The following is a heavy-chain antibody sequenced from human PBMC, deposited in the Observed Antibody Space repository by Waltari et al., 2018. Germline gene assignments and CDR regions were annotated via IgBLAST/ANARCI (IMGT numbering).Heavy chain of an antibody. J-gene: IGHJ4*02. CDR2: VITNSGDT. Sequence: QVPLVQYVAEVKTPGASVKPSCKAYGYCLTGSYIHWVRQAPGLGLEWIGRVITNSGDTNYAQKFQGRVNLPSDTSTSTCYMQLSGLRSDDTALYYCARDPAGDGFYYFDYWGQGSLVTVSS. D-gene: IGHD2-2*01. CDR1: GYCLTGSY. CDR3: ARDPAGDGFYYFDY. V-gene: IGHV1-2*06.